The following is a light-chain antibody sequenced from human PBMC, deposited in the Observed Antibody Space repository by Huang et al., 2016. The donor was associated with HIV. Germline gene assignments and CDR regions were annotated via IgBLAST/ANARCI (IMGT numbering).Light chain of an antibody. J-gene: IGKJ4*01. CDR2: GSR. V-gene: IGKV4-1*01. CDR3: QQYYSRPT. CDR1: QTFLYSSNNETY. Sequence: DIVMTQSPASLAVSLGVRATIHCKSSQTFLYSSNNETYLAWYQQRPGHPHMLLIHGSRAPECGVPGRFRSSWSETVFTLTITGLQAEGVAVYYCQQYYSRPTFGGGTKVEI.